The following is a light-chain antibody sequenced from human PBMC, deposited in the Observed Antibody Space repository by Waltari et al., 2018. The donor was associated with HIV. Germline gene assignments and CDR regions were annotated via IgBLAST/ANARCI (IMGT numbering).Light chain of an antibody. CDR3: AAWDDSLSGPV. Sequence: QSVLTQPASASGTPGQRVTISCSGSSSNIGSKYVYWYHQLPGSAPKLRNSRNDQLPPGVRDRFSGSQSCTSASLALGGLRSGDEGYYYFAAWDDSLSGPVFGGGSKLTVL. V-gene: IGLV1-47*01. CDR1: SSNIGSKY. J-gene: IGLJ2*01. CDR2: RND.